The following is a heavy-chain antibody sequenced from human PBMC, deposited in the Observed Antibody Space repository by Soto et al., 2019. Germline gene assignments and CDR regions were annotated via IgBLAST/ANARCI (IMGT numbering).Heavy chain of an antibody. Sequence: GGSLRLSCAASGFSFSSYTMNWVRQAPGKGLEWVSSISGSGSNIYYADSVKGRFTISRDNSKNTLYLQMNSLRAEDTAVYYCAKGSSYGSYWGQGTLVTVSS. J-gene: IGHJ4*02. D-gene: IGHD5-12*01. CDR1: GFSFSSYT. CDR3: AKGSSYGSY. V-gene: IGHV3-21*04. CDR2: ISGSGSNI.